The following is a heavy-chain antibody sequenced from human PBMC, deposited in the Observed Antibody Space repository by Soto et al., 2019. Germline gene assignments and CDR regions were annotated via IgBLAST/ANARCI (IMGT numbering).Heavy chain of an antibody. Sequence: KFQGRVTITRDTSASTAYMELSSLRSEDTAVYYCAREAGATIVYWGQGTLVTVSS. D-gene: IGHD1-26*01. J-gene: IGHJ4*02. CDR3: AREAGATIVY. V-gene: IGHV1-3*01.